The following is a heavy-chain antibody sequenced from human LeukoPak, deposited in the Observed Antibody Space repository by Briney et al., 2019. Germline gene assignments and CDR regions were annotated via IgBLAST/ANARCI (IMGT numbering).Heavy chain of an antibody. D-gene: IGHD2-2*01. Sequence: SETLSLTCAVYGGSFSGYYWSCIRQPPGKGLEWIGEINHSGSTNYNPSLKSRVTISVDTSENQFSLKLSSVTAADTAVYYCARGVVPAAHDYWGQGTLVTVSS. CDR1: GGSFSGYY. CDR2: INHSGST. V-gene: IGHV4-34*01. J-gene: IGHJ4*02. CDR3: ARGVVPAAHDY.